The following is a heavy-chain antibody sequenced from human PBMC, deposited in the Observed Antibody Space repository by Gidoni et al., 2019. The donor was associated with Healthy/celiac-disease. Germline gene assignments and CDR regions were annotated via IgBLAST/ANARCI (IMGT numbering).Heavy chain of an antibody. J-gene: IGHJ5*02. CDR2: IYWDDDK. V-gene: IGHV2-5*02. Sequence: QITLKESGPTLVKPTQTRTLTCTFSGFSLSTSGVGVGWIRQPPGKALEWLALIYWDDDKRYSPSLKSRLTITKDTSKTQVVLTMTIMDPVDTATYYCAPLNPQFDPWGQGTLVTVSS. CDR1: GFSLSTSGVG. CDR3: APLNPQFDP.